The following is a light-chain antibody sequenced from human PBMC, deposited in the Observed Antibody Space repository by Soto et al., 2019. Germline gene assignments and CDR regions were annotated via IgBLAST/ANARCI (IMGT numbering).Light chain of an antibody. J-gene: IGLJ2*01. V-gene: IGLV2-8*01. CDR2: EVS. Sequence: QSALTQPPSASGSPGQSVTISCTGTSSDVGGYNYVSWYQHHPGKAPKLMISEVSKRPSGVPDRFSGSKSGNTASLTVSGLQAEDEADYYCNSYAGSNKVVFGGGTKVTVL. CDR3: NSYAGSNKVV. CDR1: SSDVGGYNY.